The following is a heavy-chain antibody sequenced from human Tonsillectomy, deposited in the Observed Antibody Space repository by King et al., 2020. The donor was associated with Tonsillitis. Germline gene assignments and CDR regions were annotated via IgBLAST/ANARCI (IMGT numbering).Heavy chain of an antibody. J-gene: IGHJ6*02. CDR3: ARGVVPTALHLLHFHYGLDV. CDR2: VYSGGSR. Sequence: VQLVESGGGLVQPGGSLRLSCAASGFSVSSNYMTWVRQTPGKGLEWVSVVYSGGSRYYAASVKGRFTISRDNSKNTLYLQMNSLRVEDTAVYYCARGVVPTALHLLHFHYGLDVWGQGTTVTVSS. D-gene: IGHD2-2*01. V-gene: IGHV3-66*01. CDR1: GFSVSSNY.